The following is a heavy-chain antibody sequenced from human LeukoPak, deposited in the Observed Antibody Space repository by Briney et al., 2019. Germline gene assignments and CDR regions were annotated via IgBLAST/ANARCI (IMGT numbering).Heavy chain of an antibody. Sequence: SETLSLTCAVSGYCLSSGFHRGWLRPSPGKGLEWIGSIFHGGNTYYNPSLKSRVTISVDTSMNQFSLRVTSVTAADTAVYYCARTRYCSGATCYSPERFDSWGQGTLVTVSS. D-gene: IGHD2-15*01. CDR1: GYCLSSGFH. CDR3: ARTRYCSGATCYSPERFDS. CDR2: IFHGGNT. J-gene: IGHJ4*02. V-gene: IGHV4-38-2*01.